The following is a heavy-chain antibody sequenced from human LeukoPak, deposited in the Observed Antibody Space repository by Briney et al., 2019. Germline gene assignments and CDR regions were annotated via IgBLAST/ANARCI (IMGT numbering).Heavy chain of an antibody. D-gene: IGHD3-22*01. CDR1: GDSISSGRSY. V-gene: IGHV4-39*01. CDR3: ARHYYRTYYSDY. Sequence: SETLSLTCTVSGDSISSGRSYWGWIRQPPGKGLGWIGSIYYSGSTYYNPSLKSRVTISVDTSKNQLPLKLSSVTAADTAVYYCARHYYRTYYSDYWGQGTLVTVSS. J-gene: IGHJ4*02. CDR2: IYYSGST.